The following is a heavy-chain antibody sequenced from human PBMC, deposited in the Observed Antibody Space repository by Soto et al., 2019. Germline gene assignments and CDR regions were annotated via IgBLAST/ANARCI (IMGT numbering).Heavy chain of an antibody. CDR2: INHSGST. CDR1: GGSFSGYY. CDR3: ARGWYSRTFDY. Sequence: QVQLQQWGAGLLKPSETLSLTCAVYGGSFSGYYWSWIRQPPGKGLEWIGEINHSGSTNYNPSLKSRVTISVDTPKNQFSLKLSSVTAADTAVYYCARGWYSRTFDYWGQGTLVTVSS. V-gene: IGHV4-34*01. D-gene: IGHD1-1*01. J-gene: IGHJ4*02.